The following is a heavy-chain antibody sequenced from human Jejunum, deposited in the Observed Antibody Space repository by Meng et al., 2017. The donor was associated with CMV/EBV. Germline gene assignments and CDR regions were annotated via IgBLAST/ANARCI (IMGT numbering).Heavy chain of an antibody. CDR3: AHSYCSASTCYSFFH. J-gene: IGHJ5*02. CDR2: IYGDGDK. V-gene: IGHV2-5*02. D-gene: IGHD2-15*01. Sequence: SGFSLTTSEVGVCWIRQAPGKALEFLALIYGDGDKRYSPSLHTRLSITKDTSKNQVVLIVTDMEPVDTATYYCAHSYCSASTCYSFFHWGQGTLVTVSS. CDR1: GFSLTTSEVG.